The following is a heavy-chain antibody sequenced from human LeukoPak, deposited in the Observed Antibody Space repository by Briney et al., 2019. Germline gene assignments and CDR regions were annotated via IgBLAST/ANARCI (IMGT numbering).Heavy chain of an antibody. Sequence: GGSLRLSCAASGFTFSTYWMHWVRQAPGKGLVWVSRINSDGTSTSYADSVKGRFTISRDNAKNTLYPQMNSLRAEDTAVYYCAREVAVAGPEDYWGQGTLVTVSS. CDR1: GFTFSTYW. J-gene: IGHJ4*02. D-gene: IGHD6-19*01. CDR2: INSDGTST. CDR3: AREVAVAGPEDY. V-gene: IGHV3-74*01.